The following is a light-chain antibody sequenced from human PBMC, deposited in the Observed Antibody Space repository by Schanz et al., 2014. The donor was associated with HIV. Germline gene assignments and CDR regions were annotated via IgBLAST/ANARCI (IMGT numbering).Light chain of an antibody. J-gene: IGKJ3*01. CDR1: QGIGNE. CDR3: QHSYIAPST. Sequence: DIQMTQSPSSLSASAGDRVTITCRASQGIGNELGWYQQKPGKAPKRLIYAASFLQSEVPSRFIGSGSGTEFTLTITNLQPEDFATYYCQHSYIAPSTFGPGTKIDVK. CDR2: AAS. V-gene: IGKV1-17*02.